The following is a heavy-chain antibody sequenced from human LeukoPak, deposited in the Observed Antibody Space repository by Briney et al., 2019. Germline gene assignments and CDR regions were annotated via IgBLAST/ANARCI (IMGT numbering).Heavy chain of an antibody. CDR2: ISSSSSYI. J-gene: IGHJ4*02. D-gene: IGHD5-18*01. Sequence: GGSLRLSCAASGFTFSSYSMNWVRQAPGKGLEWVSSISSSSSYIYYADSVKGRFTISRDNAKNSLYLQMNSLRAEDTAVYYCARGVDTAMVFSYFDYWGQGTLVTVSS. CDR3: ARGVDTAMVFSYFDY. CDR1: GFTFSSYS. V-gene: IGHV3-21*01.